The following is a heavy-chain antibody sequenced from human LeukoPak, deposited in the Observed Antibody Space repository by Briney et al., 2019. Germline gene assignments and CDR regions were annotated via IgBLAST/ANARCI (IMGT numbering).Heavy chain of an antibody. CDR3: ARSISYGYAYYYYYMDV. CDR1: GGSISSYY. V-gene: IGHV4-59*01. D-gene: IGHD5-18*01. J-gene: IGHJ6*03. Sequence: PSETLSLTCTVSGGSISSYYWSWIRQPPGKGLEWIGYIYYSGSTNYNPSLKSRVTISVDTSKNQFSLKLSSVTAADTAVYYCARSISYGYAYYYYYMDVWGRGTTVTVSS. CDR2: IYYSGST.